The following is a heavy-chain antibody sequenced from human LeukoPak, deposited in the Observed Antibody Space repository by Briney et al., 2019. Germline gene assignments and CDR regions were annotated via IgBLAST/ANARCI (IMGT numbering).Heavy chain of an antibody. CDR3: AREYYDSVYNWFDP. CDR1: GGSISSYY. Sequence: SETLSLTCTVSGGSISSYYWSWIRQPPGKGLEWIGHIYYSGSTNYNPSLKSRVTISVDTSKNQFSLKLSSVTAADTAVYYCAREYYDSVYNWFDPWGQGTLVTVSS. V-gene: IGHV4-59*01. J-gene: IGHJ5*02. CDR2: IYYSGST. D-gene: IGHD3-22*01.